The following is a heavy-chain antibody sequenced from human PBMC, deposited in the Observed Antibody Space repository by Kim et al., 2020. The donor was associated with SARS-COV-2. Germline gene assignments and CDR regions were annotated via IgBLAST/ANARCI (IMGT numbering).Heavy chain of an antibody. Sequence: NYNPSLKSRVTISVDKSKNQLSLKLSSEAAADTAVYYCARDQGGHTYAYDYWGQGTLVTVSS. V-gene: IGHV4-4*02. D-gene: IGHD5-18*01. J-gene: IGHJ4*02. CDR3: ARDQGGHTYAYDY.